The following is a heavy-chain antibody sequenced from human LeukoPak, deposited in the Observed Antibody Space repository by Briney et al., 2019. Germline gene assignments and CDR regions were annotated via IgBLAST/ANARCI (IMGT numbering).Heavy chain of an antibody. CDR1: GFTFSDYY. Sequence: GGSLRLSCAASGFTFSDYYMSWIRQAPGKGLEWVSYISSSGSTIYYADSVKGRFTISRDNSKNTLYLQMNSLRAEDTAIYYCARVCYGSGSPAGGTVFDYWGQGTLVTVSS. CDR3: ARVCYGSGSPAGGTVFDY. V-gene: IGHV3-11*04. J-gene: IGHJ4*02. CDR2: ISSSGSTI. D-gene: IGHD3-10*01.